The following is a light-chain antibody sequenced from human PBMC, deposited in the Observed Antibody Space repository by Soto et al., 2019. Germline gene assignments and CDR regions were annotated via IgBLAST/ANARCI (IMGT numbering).Light chain of an antibody. CDR2: EVS. Sequence: QSALTQPPFASGSPCQSVNISRTGTSSDVGAYNYVSWYQQLPGKAPKLIIYEVSKRPSGVPDRFSGSKSGNTASLTVSGLQAEDEADYYCTSYAGTYSFFYVFGTGTKVTVL. J-gene: IGLJ1*01. V-gene: IGLV2-8*01. CDR1: SSDVGAYNY. CDR3: TSYAGTYSFFYV.